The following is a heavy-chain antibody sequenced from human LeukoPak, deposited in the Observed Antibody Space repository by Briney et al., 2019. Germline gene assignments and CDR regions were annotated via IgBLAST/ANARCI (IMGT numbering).Heavy chain of an antibody. CDR3: ASVHYDFWSGYYRGLDY. V-gene: IGHV3-48*01. D-gene: IGHD3-3*01. J-gene: IGHJ4*02. CDR2: ISSSSSTI. Sequence: GGSLRLSCAASGFTFSSYSMNWVRQAPGKGLEWVSYISSSSSTIYYADSVKGRFTISRDNAKNSLYLQMNSLRAEDTAVYYCASVHYDFWSGYYRGLDYWGQGTLVTVSS. CDR1: GFTFSSYS.